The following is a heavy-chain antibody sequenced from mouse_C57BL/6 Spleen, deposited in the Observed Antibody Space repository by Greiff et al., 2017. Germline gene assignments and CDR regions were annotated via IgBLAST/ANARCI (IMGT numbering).Heavy chain of an antibody. J-gene: IGHJ4*01. D-gene: IGHD1-1*01. V-gene: IGHV5-4*01. Sequence: EVKVEESGGGLVKPGGSLKLSCAASGFTFSSYAMSWVRQTPEKRLEWVATISDGGSYTYYPDNVKGRFTISRDNAKNNLYLQMSHLKSEDTAMYYCARDRPLFLYAMDYWGQGTSVTVSS. CDR2: ISDGGSYT. CDR1: GFTFSSYA. CDR3: ARDRPLFLYAMDY.